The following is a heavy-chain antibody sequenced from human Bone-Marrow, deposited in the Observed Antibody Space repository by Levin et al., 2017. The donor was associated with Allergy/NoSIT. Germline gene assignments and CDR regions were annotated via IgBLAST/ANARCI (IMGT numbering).Heavy chain of an antibody. CDR1: GFSLSSSGVA. CDR3: AHSVYTYGWRAFDY. Sequence: SGPTLVKPTQTLTLTCTFSGFSLSSSGVAVGWVRQPPGKALEWLALIYWDDAKRYSSSLQSRPTINKDTSKNKVVLTMTNMDPADTATYYCAHSVYTYGWRAFDYWGQGTLVTVSA. V-gene: IGHV2-5*02. J-gene: IGHJ4*02. D-gene: IGHD3-10*01. CDR2: IYWDDAK.